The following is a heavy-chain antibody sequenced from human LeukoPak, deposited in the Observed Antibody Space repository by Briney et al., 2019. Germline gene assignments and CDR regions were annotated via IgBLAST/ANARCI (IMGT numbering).Heavy chain of an antibody. CDR3: ARAFHSGYDLEGFDY. Sequence: SQTLSLTCTVSGGSISSGGYYWSWICQHPGKGLEWIGYIYYSGSTYYNPSLKSRVTISVDTSKNQFSLKLSSVTAADTAAYYCARAFHSGYDLEGFDYWGQGTLVTVSS. CDR1: GGSISSGGYY. CDR2: IYYSGST. V-gene: IGHV4-31*03. D-gene: IGHD5-12*01. J-gene: IGHJ4*02.